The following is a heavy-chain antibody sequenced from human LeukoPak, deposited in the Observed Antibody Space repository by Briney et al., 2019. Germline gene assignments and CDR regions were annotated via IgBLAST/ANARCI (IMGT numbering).Heavy chain of an antibody. V-gene: IGHV3-13*04. CDR3: ARVRGIWFGEATDYGMDV. CDR2: IGTAGDT. D-gene: IGHD3-10*01. Sequence: GGTLSLSCAASGFTFSSYDMHWVRQPTGKGLEWVSAIGTAGDTYYPASVKGRFTISGETAKNSLYLQLNSLRAGDTAVYYCARVRGIWFGEATDYGMDVWGQGTTVTVSS. J-gene: IGHJ6*02. CDR1: GFTFSSYD.